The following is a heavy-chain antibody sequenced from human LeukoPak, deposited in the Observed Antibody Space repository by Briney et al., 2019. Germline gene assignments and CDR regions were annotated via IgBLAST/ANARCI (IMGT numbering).Heavy chain of an antibody. CDR3: ARVDRYSSSPSSFDN. Sequence: GGSLRLSCEASGFTFSSYEMNWVRQAPGKGLEWVSCVSRSGTTIYYADSMKGRFTISRDNAKNSLYLQMNGLRAEDTAVYYCARVDRYSSSPSSFDNWGQGTLVTVSS. CDR1: GFTFSSYE. CDR2: VSRSGTTI. J-gene: IGHJ4*02. D-gene: IGHD6-13*01. V-gene: IGHV3-48*03.